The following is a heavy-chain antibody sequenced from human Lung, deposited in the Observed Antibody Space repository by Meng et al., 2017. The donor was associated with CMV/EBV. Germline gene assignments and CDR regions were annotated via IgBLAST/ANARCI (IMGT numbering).Heavy chain of an antibody. D-gene: IGHD2-2*03. V-gene: IGHV3-23*01. J-gene: IGHJ4*02. CDR1: GFTFSRNA. CDR3: AKTQLDLLSLDY. CDR2: ISGGGRNT. Sequence: CAASGFTFSRNAMSWVRQAPGKGLEWVAGISGGGRNTFYADSVRGRFTISRDTSINTLYLQMNSLSAEDTAIYYCAKTQLDLLSLDYWGQGALVTVSS.